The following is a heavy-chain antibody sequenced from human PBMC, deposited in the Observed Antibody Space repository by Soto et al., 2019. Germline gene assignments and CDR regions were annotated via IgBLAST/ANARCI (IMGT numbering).Heavy chain of an antibody. Sequence: PGGSLRLSCAASGFTFSSYGMHWVRQAPGKGLEWVAVISYDGSNKYYADSVKGRFTISRDNSKNTLYLQMNSLRAEDTAAYYCAKALAAAGTSGMDVWGQGTTVTVSS. D-gene: IGHD6-13*01. CDR2: ISYDGSNK. V-gene: IGHV3-30*18. J-gene: IGHJ6*02. CDR1: GFTFSSYG. CDR3: AKALAAAGTSGMDV.